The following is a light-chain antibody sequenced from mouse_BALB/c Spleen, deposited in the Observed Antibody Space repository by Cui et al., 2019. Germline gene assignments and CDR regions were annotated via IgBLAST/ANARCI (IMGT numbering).Light chain of an antibody. CDR1: SSVSY. V-gene: IGKV4-68*01. CDR2: LTS. CDR3: QQWSSNPYT. J-gene: IGKJ2*01. Sequence: QIVLTQSPALMSASPGEKVTMTCSASSSVSYMYWYQQKPRSSPKPWIYLTSNLASGVPARFSGSGSWTSYSLTISSMEAEDAATYYCQQWSSNPYTFGGGTNLEIK.